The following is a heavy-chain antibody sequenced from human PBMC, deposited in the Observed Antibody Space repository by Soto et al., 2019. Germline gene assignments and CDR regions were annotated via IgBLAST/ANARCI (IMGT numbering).Heavy chain of an antibody. J-gene: IGHJ4*02. D-gene: IGHD3-22*01. CDR2: IYYNGST. CDR3: ASKDTSGYWLDY. Sequence: ETLSLTCTVSAGSINSCYWSWIRQSPGKGLEWIGYIYYNGSTNYNPSLKSRVTISVDTSKNQFSLKLSSVTAADTAVYYCASKDTSGYWLDYWGRGTLVTVSS. CDR1: AGSINSCY. V-gene: IGHV4-59*01.